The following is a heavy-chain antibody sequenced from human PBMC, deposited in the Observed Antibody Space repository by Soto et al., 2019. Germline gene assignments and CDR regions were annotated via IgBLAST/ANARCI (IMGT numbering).Heavy chain of an antibody. J-gene: IGHJ6*03. V-gene: IGHV4-59*08. CDR3: VRRGGGYYYYYMDV. D-gene: IGHD2-15*01. CDR2: IYGSENT. CDR1: GGSISGYY. Sequence: PSETLSLTCTVSGGSISGYYWSWIRQPPGKGLEWIGYIYGSENTNYDPSLKSQVTISVDTSKNQFSLNLTSVTAADTAMYYCVRRGGGYYYYYMDVWGKGTTVTVSS.